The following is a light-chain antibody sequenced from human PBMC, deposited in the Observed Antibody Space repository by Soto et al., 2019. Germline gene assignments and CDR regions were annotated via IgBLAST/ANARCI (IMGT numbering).Light chain of an antibody. CDR2: EVS. CDR1: SSDVGGYNY. V-gene: IGLV2-8*01. J-gene: IGLJ1*01. Sequence: QSALTQPPSASGSPGQSVTISCTGTSSDVGGYNYVSWYQQHPGKAPKLMIYEVSKRPSGVPDRFSGSKSGNTASLTVSGLQAEDEADYYCSSYAGINNWNFGTGTKLTVL. CDR3: SSYAGINNWN.